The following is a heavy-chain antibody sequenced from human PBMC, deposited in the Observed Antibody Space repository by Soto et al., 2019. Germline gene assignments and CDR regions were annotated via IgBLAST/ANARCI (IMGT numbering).Heavy chain of an antibody. J-gene: IGHJ6*02. V-gene: IGHV1-69*01. CDR1: GGTFSSYA. CDR3: ASRGGYNLGPYYYYGMDV. D-gene: IGHD5-12*01. CDR2: VIPIFGTA. Sequence: QVQLVQSGAEVKKPGSSVKVSCKASGGTFSSYAISWVRQAPGQGHEWMGGVIPIFGTANYAQKFQGRVTITADESTSTAYMELSSLRSEDTAVYYCASRGGYNLGPYYYYGMDVWGQGTTVTVSS.